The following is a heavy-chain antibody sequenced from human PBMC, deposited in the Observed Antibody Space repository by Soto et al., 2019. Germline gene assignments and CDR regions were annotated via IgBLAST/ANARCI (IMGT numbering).Heavy chain of an antibody. Sequence: SETLSLTCTVSGGSISSYYWSWIRQPPGKGLEWIGYIYYSGSTNYNPSLKSRVTISVDTSKNQFSLKLSSVTAADTAVYYCARESYDILTGYYRTTYYYYYMDVWGKGTTVTVSS. CDR2: IYYSGST. J-gene: IGHJ6*03. CDR1: GGSISSYY. CDR3: ARESYDILTGYYRTTYYYYYMDV. V-gene: IGHV4-59*01. D-gene: IGHD3-9*01.